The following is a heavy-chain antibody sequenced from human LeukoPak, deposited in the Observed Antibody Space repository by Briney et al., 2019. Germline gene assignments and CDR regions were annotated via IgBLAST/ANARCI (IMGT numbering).Heavy chain of an antibody. D-gene: IGHD6-13*01. J-gene: IGHJ4*02. CDR3: TGYSNSWYSPPY. CDR2: ISYDGSNK. CDR1: GFTFGNYA. V-gene: IGHV3-30-3*01. Sequence: GGSLRLSCAASGFTFGNYAMHWVRQAPGKGLEWVATISYDGSNKYYADSVKGRFTISRDNSKNTLYVQMNSLRAEDTAVYYCTGYSNSWYSPPYWGQGTLVTVSS.